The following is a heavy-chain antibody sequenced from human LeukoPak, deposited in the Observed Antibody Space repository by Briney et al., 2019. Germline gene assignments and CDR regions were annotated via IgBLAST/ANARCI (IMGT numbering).Heavy chain of an antibody. CDR3: ARSNPNRNALDL. Sequence: PGGSLRLSCAASGYTLNSYLMSCVRQAPGRGLEWVANIKKDGREESYLDSVKGRFTVSRDNAKNSLFLQMNSLRGEDTAVYYCARSNPNRNALDLWGQGTMVTISS. J-gene: IGHJ3*01. D-gene: IGHD1-14*01. V-gene: IGHV3-7*01. CDR2: IKKDGREE. CDR1: GYTLNSYL.